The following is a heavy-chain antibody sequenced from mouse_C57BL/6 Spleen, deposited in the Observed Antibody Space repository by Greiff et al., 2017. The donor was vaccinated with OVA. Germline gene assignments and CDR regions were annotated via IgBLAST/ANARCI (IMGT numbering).Heavy chain of an antibody. J-gene: IGHJ4*01. CDR3: ARKWASYGGYAMDY. Sequence: QVQLQQPGAELVKPGASVKLSCKASGYTFTSYWMHWVKQRPGQGLEWIGMIHPNSGSTNYNEKFKSKATLTVDKSSCTAYMQLSSLTSEDSAVYYCARKWASYGGYAMDYWGQGTSVTVSS. V-gene: IGHV1-64*01. CDR1: GYTFTSYW. CDR2: IHPNSGST. D-gene: IGHD1-1*01.